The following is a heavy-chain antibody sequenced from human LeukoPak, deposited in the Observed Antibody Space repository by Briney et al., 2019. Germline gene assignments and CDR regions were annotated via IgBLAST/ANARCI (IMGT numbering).Heavy chain of an antibody. CDR1: GDSVSSTGAA. Sequence: SQTLSLTCAISGDSVSSTGAAWNWIRQSPSRGLECLGRTYYRSKWYNDFAVSVQSRITINPDTSKNQFSLQLNSVTPEDTAVYYCAGGRRSYWALDYWGQGTLVTVSS. CDR2: TYYRSKWYN. CDR3: AGGRRSYWALDY. V-gene: IGHV6-1*01. D-gene: IGHD1-26*01. J-gene: IGHJ4*02.